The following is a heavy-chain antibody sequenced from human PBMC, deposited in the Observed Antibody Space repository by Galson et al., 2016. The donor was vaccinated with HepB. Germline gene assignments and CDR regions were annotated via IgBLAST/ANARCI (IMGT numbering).Heavy chain of an antibody. V-gene: IGHV3-11*06. D-gene: IGHD6-19*01. Sequence: SLRLSCAASGFTFSDYYMSWIRQAPGKGLEWVSYISSSSSYTNYADSVKGRFTISRDNAKNSLYLQMNSLRAEDTAVYYCARAVNSYSGGPGARDWFDPWGQGTLVTVSS. CDR3: ARAVNSYSGGPGARDWFDP. CDR2: ISSSSSYT. CDR1: GFTFSDYY. J-gene: IGHJ5*02.